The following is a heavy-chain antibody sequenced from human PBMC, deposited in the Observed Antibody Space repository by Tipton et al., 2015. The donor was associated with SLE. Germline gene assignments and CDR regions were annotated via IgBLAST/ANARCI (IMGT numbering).Heavy chain of an antibody. J-gene: IGHJ4*02. Sequence: LSLTCAASGFTFSSYTMNWIRQAPGRGLEWVSHISASGGRAHYADSVEGRFTISRDNSKNTLFLQMNSLRAEDTAIYYCAKVADRSYYDYRGQGTQVTVSS. V-gene: IGHV3-23*01. CDR1: GFTFSSYT. CDR3: AKVADRSYYDY. D-gene: IGHD3-22*01. CDR2: ISASGGRA.